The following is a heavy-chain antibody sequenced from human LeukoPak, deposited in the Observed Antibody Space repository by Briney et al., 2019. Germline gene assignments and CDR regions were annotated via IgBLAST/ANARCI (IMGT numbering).Heavy chain of an antibody. CDR2: INPSGGAT. Sequence: GASVKVSCKASGYTFSSYYFHWVRQAPGQGLGWMGLINPSGGATSFAQKFRGRVTMTRDMSTGTVFMELSSLRSDDTAVYFCARNYYDTAGHFGYWGQGTLVTVSS. CDR3: ARNYYDTAGHFGY. V-gene: IGHV1-46*01. CDR1: GYTFSSYY. J-gene: IGHJ4*02. D-gene: IGHD3-22*01.